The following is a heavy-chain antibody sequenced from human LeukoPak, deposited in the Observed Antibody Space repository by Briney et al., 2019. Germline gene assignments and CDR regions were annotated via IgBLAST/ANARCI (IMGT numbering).Heavy chain of an antibody. CDR3: ARVKNVDTGRFDP. Sequence: ASVKVSCKASGYTFTGYYMHWVRQAPGQGLEWMGWINPNSGGTNYTQKFQGRVTMTRDTSISTAYMELSSLRSEDTAVYYCARVKNVDTGRFDPWGQGTLVTVSS. CDR1: GYTFTGYY. CDR2: INPNSGGT. D-gene: IGHD5-18*01. J-gene: IGHJ5*02. V-gene: IGHV1-2*02.